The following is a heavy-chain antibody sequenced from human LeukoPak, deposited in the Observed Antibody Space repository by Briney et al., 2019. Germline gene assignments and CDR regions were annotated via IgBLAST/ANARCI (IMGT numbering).Heavy chain of an antibody. CDR1: GGSFSGYY. V-gene: IGHV4-34*01. J-gene: IGHJ2*01. CDR2: INHSGST. CDR3: ARGRGVVYWQYWYFDL. Sequence: SETLSLTCAVYGGSFSGYYWSWIRQPPGKGLEWIGEINHSGSTNYNPSLKSRVTISVDTSKNQFSLKLSSVTAADTAVYYCARGRGVVYWQYWYFDLWGRGTLVTVSS. D-gene: IGHD2-8*02.